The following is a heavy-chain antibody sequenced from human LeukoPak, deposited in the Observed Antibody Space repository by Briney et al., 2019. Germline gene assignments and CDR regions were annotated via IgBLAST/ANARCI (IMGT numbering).Heavy chain of an antibody. CDR3: ARAGSYHANDAFDI. CDR2: IYYSGST. V-gene: IGHV4-59*01. Sequence: PSETLSLTCTVSGGSISSYYWSWIRQPPGKGLEWIGYIYYSGSTNYNPSLKSRVTISVDTSKNQFSLKLSSVTAADTAVYYCARAGSYHANDAFDIWGQGTMVTVSS. J-gene: IGHJ3*02. CDR1: GGSISSYY. D-gene: IGHD1-26*01.